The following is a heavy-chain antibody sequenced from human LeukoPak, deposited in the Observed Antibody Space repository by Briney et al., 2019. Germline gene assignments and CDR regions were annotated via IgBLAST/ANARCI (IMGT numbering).Heavy chain of an antibody. V-gene: IGHV1-2*02. Sequence: ASVQVSCKASGYTFTGYYIHWVRQDPGQGLEWMGWIDPNSGGTNYAEKLQGTVTMTRDTSINTAYTELSRLTSDDTAVYFCASRSVAEYFRHWGQGTLVSVSS. CDR2: IDPNSGGT. J-gene: IGHJ1*01. CDR1: GYTFTGYY. CDR3: ASRSVAEYFRH.